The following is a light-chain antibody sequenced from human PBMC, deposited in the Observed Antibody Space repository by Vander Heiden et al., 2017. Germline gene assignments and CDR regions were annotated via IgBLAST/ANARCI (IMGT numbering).Light chain of an antibody. CDR1: CSDVAGYTY. CDR3: SSYTSSSTLVV. J-gene: IGLJ2*01. V-gene: IGLV2-14*01. CDR2: EDS. Sequence: SALPPPASLSGPPVQSITISCTGTCSDVAGYTYVPWSPQHPGKAHKRMIDEDSNRPSGVSNRFSCSKSGNTASPTISRLQAEDEAEDYYSSYTSSSTLVVFGGGTKLTVL.